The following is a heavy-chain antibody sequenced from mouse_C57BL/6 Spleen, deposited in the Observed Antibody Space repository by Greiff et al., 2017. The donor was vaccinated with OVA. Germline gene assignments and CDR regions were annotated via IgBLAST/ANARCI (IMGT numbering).Heavy chain of an antibody. CDR3: ARKGAGLYYFDY. D-gene: IGHD3-3*01. CDR1: GYAFTNYL. Sequence: VQLQQSGAELVRPGPSVKVSCKASGYAFTNYLIEWVKQRPGQGLEWIGVINPGSGGTNYNEKFKGKATLTADKSSSTAYMQLSSLTSEDSAVYFCARKGAGLYYFDYWGQGTTLTVSS. J-gene: IGHJ2*01. V-gene: IGHV1-54*01. CDR2: INPGSGGT.